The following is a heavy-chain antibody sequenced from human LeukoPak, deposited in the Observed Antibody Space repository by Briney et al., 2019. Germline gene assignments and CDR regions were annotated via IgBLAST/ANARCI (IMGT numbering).Heavy chain of an antibody. CDR3: AREEYYYDSSGYWNDAFDI. Sequence: SETLSLTCTVSGGSISNYDWSWIRQPAGKGLEWIGRIYTSGSTNYNPSLKSRVTISVDTSKNQFSLKLSSVTAADTAVYYCAREEYYYDSSGYWNDAFDIWGQGTMVTVSS. CDR2: IYTSGST. J-gene: IGHJ3*02. D-gene: IGHD3-22*01. CDR1: GGSISNYD. V-gene: IGHV4-4*07.